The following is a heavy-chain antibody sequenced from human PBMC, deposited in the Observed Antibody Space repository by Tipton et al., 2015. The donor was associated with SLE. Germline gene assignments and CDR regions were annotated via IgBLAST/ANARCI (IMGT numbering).Heavy chain of an antibody. D-gene: IGHD6-13*01. CDR1: GASISSRSYY. Sequence: GLVKPSETLSLTCTVSGASISSRSYYWGCIRQPPGWGLEWIGSIYDSGITYYSPSLKSRVTISVDTSNNQFSLEVSSVTAADTAVYYCALSMTAATGPFDYWGQGALVTVS. CDR2: IYDSGIT. V-gene: IGHV4-39*07. CDR3: ALSMTAATGPFDY. J-gene: IGHJ4*02.